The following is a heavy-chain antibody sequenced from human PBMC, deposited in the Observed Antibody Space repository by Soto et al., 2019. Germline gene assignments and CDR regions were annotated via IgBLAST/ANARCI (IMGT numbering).Heavy chain of an antibody. Sequence: QVQLVESGGGVGQPGRSLRLSCAASGFTFSSYGMHWVRQAPGKGLEWVALVWYDGGNKYYTDSVKGRFTISRDNSKNTLYLQMNSLRDEDTAVYYCVRAAGYSGNDYVYYYGMDVWGQGTTVTVSS. J-gene: IGHJ6*02. D-gene: IGHD5-12*01. V-gene: IGHV3-33*01. CDR1: GFTFSSYG. CDR2: VWYDGGNK. CDR3: VRAAGYSGNDYVYYYGMDV.